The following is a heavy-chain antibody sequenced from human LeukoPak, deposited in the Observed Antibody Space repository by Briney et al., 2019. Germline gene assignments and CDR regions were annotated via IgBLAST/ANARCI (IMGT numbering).Heavy chain of an antibody. D-gene: IGHD5-18*01. CDR3: ARVDTFASYNWFDP. CDR2: INPNSGGT. J-gene: IGHJ5*02. Sequence: ASVKVSCKVSGYTLTELSMHWVRQAPGQGLEWMGWINPNSGGTNYAQKFQGRVTMTRDTSISTAYMELSRLRSDDTAVYYCARVDTFASYNWFDPWGQGTLVTVSS. CDR1: GYTLTELS. V-gene: IGHV1-2*02.